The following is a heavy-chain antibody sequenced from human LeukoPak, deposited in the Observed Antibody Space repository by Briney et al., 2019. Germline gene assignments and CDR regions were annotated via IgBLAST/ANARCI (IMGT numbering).Heavy chain of an antibody. CDR2: ISGSGGST. Sequence: PGGSLRLSCAASGFTFRSYAMSWVRQAPGKGLEWVSAISGSGGSTYYADSVKGRFTISRDNSKNTLYLQMNSLRAEDTAVYYCAKDSDMTPRGHDYWGQGTMVTVSS. V-gene: IGHV3-23*01. D-gene: IGHD3-9*01. CDR1: GFTFRSYA. CDR3: AKDSDMTPRGHDY. J-gene: IGHJ3*01.